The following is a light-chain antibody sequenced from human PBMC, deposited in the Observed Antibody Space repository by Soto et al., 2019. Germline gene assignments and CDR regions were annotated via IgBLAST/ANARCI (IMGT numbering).Light chain of an antibody. J-gene: IGKJ1*01. Sequence: AIRMTQSPSSLSASTGDRVTITCRASQGIGGILAWYQQKPGKAPKLLIYAASTLQSGVPSRFSGSGSGTDFTLTISCLQSEDFATYYCQPYYSYPPTFGQGTKVEIK. CDR1: QGIGGI. CDR3: QPYYSYPPT. CDR2: AAS. V-gene: IGKV1-8*01.